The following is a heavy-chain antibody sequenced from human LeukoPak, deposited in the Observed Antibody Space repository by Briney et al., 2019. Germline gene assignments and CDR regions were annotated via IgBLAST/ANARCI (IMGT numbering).Heavy chain of an antibody. CDR2: VGAYDGDT. V-gene: IGHV1-18*01. CDR3: ARDYDRWNNDCFDP. CDR1: GYTFTNYG. D-gene: IGHD1/OR15-1a*01. Sequence: ASVKVSCKASGYTFTNYGISWVRQAPGQGLEWIGWVGAYDGDTNYAEKVQGRVTMTTDTSTSTAYLELRSLRSDDTAVYYRARDYDRWNNDCFDPWGQGTLVIVSS. J-gene: IGHJ5*02.